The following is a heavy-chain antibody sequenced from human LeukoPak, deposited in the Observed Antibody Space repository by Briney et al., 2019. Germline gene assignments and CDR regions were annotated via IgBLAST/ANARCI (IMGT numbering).Heavy chain of an antibody. Sequence: SETLSLTCTVSGGSITAYYWNWIRQPAGQGLEWLGRVYSSGVGNYNPSLTSRVTMSVDTSKNQFSLKLSSVTAADTAVYYCARGFRTFDYWGQGTLVTVSS. CDR3: ARGFRTFDY. CDR1: GGSITAYY. J-gene: IGHJ4*02. CDR2: VYSSGVG. V-gene: IGHV4-4*07.